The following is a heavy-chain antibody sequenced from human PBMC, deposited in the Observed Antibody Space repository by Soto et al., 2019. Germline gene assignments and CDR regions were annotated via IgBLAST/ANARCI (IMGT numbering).Heavy chain of an antibody. CDR3: ARDQGDVYYYYMDV. CDR2: ISSSSSYI. Sequence: GESLKISCAASGFTFSSYSMNWVRQAPGKGLEWVSSISSSSSYIYYADSVKGRFTISRDNAKNSLYLQMNSLRAEDTAVYYCARDQGDVYYYYMDVWGKGTTVTVSS. J-gene: IGHJ6*03. V-gene: IGHV3-21*01. D-gene: IGHD2-21*02. CDR1: GFTFSSYS.